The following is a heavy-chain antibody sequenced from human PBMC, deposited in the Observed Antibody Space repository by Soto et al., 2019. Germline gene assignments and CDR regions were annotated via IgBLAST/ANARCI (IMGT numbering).Heavy chain of an antibody. CDR1: GDSISSYY. CDR3: GRLEGLATISYYFDY. D-gene: IGHD3-9*01. CDR2: IYYSGST. V-gene: IGHV4-59*08. Sequence: SETLSLTCTVSGDSISSYYWSWIRQPPGKGLEWIGYIYYSGSTYYNPSLESRVTISVDKSKNQFSLKLMSLSAADTAVYYCGRLEGLATISYYFDYWGQGALVTVSS. J-gene: IGHJ4*02.